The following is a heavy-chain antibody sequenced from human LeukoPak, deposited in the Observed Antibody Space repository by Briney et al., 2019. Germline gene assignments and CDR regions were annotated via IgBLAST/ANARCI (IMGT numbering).Heavy chain of an antibody. D-gene: IGHD3-10*01. J-gene: IGHJ4*02. CDR1: GFTFSNYA. CDR3: ARVSYYGSGSYSCFDY. CDR2: ISGSGGTS. Sequence: GGSLRLSCLPSGFTFSNYAMTWVRQAPGKGLEWVSSISGSGGTSYYADPVKGRFTISRDSAKNMLFLQMNSLRAEDTAVYYCARVSYYGSGSYSCFDYWGQGTLVTVSS. V-gene: IGHV3-23*01.